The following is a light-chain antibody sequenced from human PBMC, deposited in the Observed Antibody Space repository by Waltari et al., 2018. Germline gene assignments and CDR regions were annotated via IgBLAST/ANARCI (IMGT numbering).Light chain of an antibody. J-gene: IGKJ2*03. CDR1: QSVGRF. Sequence: EIVLTQSPATLPLSPGEGATLSCRASQSVGRFLAWYQHKPGQAPSLLIYDASNRATGIPARFSASGSGTDFTLTLSSLEPEDFAVYYCQQRSSWPYSFGQGTKLEI. V-gene: IGKV3-11*01. CDR3: QQRSSWPYS. CDR2: DAS.